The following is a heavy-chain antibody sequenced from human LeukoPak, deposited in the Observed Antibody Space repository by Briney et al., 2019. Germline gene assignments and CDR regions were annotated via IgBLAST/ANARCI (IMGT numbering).Heavy chain of an antibody. Sequence: SEALSLTCTVSGGSISSYYWSWIRQPPGKGLEWIGYIYYSGSTNYNPSLKSRVTISVDTSKNQFSLKLSSVTAADTAVYYCARSYGDYYFDYWGQGTLVTVSS. CDR2: IYYSGST. D-gene: IGHD4-17*01. J-gene: IGHJ4*02. V-gene: IGHV4-59*01. CDR3: ARSYGDYYFDY. CDR1: GGSISSYY.